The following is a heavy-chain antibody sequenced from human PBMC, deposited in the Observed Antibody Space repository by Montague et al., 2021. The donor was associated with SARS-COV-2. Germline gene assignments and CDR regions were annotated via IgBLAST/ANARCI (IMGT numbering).Heavy chain of an antibody. CDR1: GGSISSSSYY. Sequence: SETLSLTCTVSGGSISSSSYYWGWIRQPPGKGLEWIGSIYYSGSTXYNPSLKSRVTISVDTSKNQFSLELSSVTAADTAVYYCARQGDQLLLEYWFDPWGQGTLVTVSS. CDR3: ARQGDQLLLEYWFDP. J-gene: IGHJ5*02. CDR2: IYYSGST. D-gene: IGHD2-2*01. V-gene: IGHV4-39*01.